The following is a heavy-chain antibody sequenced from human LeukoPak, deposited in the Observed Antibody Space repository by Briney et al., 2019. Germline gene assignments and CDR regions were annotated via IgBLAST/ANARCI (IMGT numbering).Heavy chain of an antibody. Sequence: GRSLRLSCEASGFSFSTSGVHWVRQAPGKGLEWMAVISKDGRKNHYADSVKGRFTISRDNSKSTLFLQMNSLRPEDTAIYYCARDLLNYGSAYYDVGIFDSWGQGTLVSVSS. CDR3: ARDLLNYGSAYYDVGIFDS. CDR1: GFSFSTSG. D-gene: IGHD3-10*01. J-gene: IGHJ4*02. CDR2: ISKDGRKN. V-gene: IGHV3-30*04.